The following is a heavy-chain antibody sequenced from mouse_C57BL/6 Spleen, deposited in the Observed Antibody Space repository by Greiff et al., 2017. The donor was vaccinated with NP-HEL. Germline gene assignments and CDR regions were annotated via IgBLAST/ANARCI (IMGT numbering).Heavy chain of an antibody. V-gene: IGHV5-6*01. CDR1: GFTFSSYG. Sequence: EVMLVESGGDLVKPGGSLKLSCAASGFTFSSYGMSWVRQTPDKRLEWVATISSGGSYTYYPDSVKGRFTISRDNAKNTLYLQMSSLKSEDTAMYYCARHNNYDYDEAWFAYWGQGTLVTVSA. CDR3: ARHNNYDYDEAWFAY. CDR2: ISSGGSYT. J-gene: IGHJ3*01. D-gene: IGHD2-4*01.